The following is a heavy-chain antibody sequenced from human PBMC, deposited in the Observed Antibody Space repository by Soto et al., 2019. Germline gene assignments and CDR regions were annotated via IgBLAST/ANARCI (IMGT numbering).Heavy chain of an antibody. D-gene: IGHD3-9*01. CDR1: GVSIGTSGDY. J-gene: IGHJ4*02. CDR2: VYRTGSV. CDR3: VDVFTGSTFGY. V-gene: IGHV4-39*01. Sequence: SETLSLTCTVTGVSIGTSGDYWGWVRQPPGKGLEWIGSVYRTGSVYYNPSLYNPSLESRLSITVDTSKNQFSLKLRSVTAANTAVYYCVDVFTGSTFGYWGQGTLVTVSS.